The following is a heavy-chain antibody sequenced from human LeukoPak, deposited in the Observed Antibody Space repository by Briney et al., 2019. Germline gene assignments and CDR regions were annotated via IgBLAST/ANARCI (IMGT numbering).Heavy chain of an antibody. J-gene: IGHJ5*02. CDR3: ARVTDIVVVPDHNWFDP. V-gene: IGHV4-38-2*01. D-gene: IGHD2-2*01. CDR1: GYSISSGYY. CDR2: IYHSGST. Sequence: SETLSHTCAVSGYSISSGYYWGWIRQPPGKGLEWIGSIYHSGSTYYNPSLKSRVTISVDTSKNQFSLKLSSVTAADTAVYYCARVTDIVVVPDHNWFDPWGQGTLVTVSS.